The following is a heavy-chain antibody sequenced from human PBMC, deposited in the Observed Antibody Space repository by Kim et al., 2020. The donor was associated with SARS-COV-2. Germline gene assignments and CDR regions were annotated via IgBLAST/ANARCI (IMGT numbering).Heavy chain of an antibody. Sequence: GGSLRLSCLGSGFTFNDYAIHWVRRAPGKGLECVSAITCGGGGSFYADSVEGRFTISRDNSKSTLYLQMNSLGPEDTSVYYCVRYWRSYGAVLWGQGTLVIVSS. J-gene: IGHJ4*02. V-gene: IGHV3-64*04. CDR3: VRYWRSYGAVL. D-gene: IGHD3-16*01. CDR1: GFTFNDYA. CDR2: ITCGGGGS.